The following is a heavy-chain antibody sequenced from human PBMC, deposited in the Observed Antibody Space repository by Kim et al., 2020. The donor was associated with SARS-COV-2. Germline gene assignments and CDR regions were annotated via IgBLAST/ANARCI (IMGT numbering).Heavy chain of an antibody. Sequence: SETLSLTCTVSGGSISSGAYYWTWIRQHPGKGLDWIGYIYYSGITYYNPSLKSRLTISIDTSKKQFSLKLNSVTAADTAVYYCARGISEYYYAMDVWGQGTTVTVSS. J-gene: IGHJ6*02. CDR3: ARGISEYYYAMDV. CDR2: IYYSGIT. CDR1: GGSISSGAYY. V-gene: IGHV4-31*03. D-gene: IGHD6-25*01.